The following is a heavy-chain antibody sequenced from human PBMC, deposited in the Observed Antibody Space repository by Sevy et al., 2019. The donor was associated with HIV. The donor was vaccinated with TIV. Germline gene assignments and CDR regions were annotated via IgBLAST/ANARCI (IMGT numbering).Heavy chain of an antibody. V-gene: IGHV3-23*01. D-gene: IGHD2-8*01. J-gene: IGHJ4*02. CDR2: FCFGDGTM. CDR3: VREGCTKPHDY. CDR1: GFTFSRYT. Sequence: GGCLRLSCAASGFTFSRYTMTWVRQAPGKGLEWVSTFCFGDGTMNYADSAKGRFTISRDNSKNTLYLQMNSLRAEDTAIYYCVREGCTKPHDYWGQGTLVTVSS.